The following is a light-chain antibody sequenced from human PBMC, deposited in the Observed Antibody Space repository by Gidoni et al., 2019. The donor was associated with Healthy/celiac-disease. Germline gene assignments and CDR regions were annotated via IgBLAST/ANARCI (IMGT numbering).Light chain of an antibody. V-gene: IGKV1-9*01. CDR2: AAS. CDR3: QQLNSYPPFT. CDR1: QGMSSY. J-gene: IGKJ3*01. Sequence: DIQLTQSPSFLSASVGDRVTITCRASQGMSSYLAWYQQKPGKAPKLLIYAASTLQSGVPSRFSGSGSGTEFTLTISSLQPEDFATYYCQQLNSYPPFTFGPGTKVDIK.